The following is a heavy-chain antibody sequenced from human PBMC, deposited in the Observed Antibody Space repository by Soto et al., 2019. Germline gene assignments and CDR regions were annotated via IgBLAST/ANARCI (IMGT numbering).Heavy chain of an antibody. J-gene: IGHJ4*02. V-gene: IGHV4-30-4*08. Sequence: PSETLSLTCTASGGSISSAGYYWSWIRQHPGKGLEWIGFISYSGSAYYNPSLKSRVTISVDTSKNQFSLNLSFVTAADTAVYYCATMGTPATGLYYFDYWGQGTLVTVSS. CDR1: GGSISSAGYY. CDR3: ATMGTPATGLYYFDY. CDR2: ISYSGSA. D-gene: IGHD2-15*01.